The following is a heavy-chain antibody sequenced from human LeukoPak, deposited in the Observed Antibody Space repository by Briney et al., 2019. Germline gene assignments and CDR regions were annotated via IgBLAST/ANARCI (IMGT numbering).Heavy chain of an antibody. J-gene: IGHJ5*02. CDR1: GFTFNSYA. D-gene: IGHD2-2*01. V-gene: IGHV3-23*01. Sequence: GGSLRLSCAASGFTFNSYAMSWVRQAPEKGLEWVATISGSGGGTYYADSVKGRFTISRDNAKNSLYLQLNSLRAEDTAVYYCARGGYQYNWFDPWGQGTLVTVSS. CDR2: ISGSGGGT. CDR3: ARGGYQYNWFDP.